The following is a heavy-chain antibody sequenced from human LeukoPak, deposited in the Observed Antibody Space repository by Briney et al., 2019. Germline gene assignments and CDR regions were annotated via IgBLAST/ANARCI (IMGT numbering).Heavy chain of an antibody. CDR2: FYNNGRT. Sequence: SEALSVTCTVPGDSISSYYWSWIRQPPGKGLEWIGHFYNNGRTNYNPSLKSRVAISVDTSKNQFSLKLSSVTAADTAVYFCARANSGYDPFDYWGQGTLVPVSS. CDR1: GDSISSYY. J-gene: IGHJ4*02. V-gene: IGHV4-59*01. D-gene: IGHD5-12*01. CDR3: ARANSGYDPFDY.